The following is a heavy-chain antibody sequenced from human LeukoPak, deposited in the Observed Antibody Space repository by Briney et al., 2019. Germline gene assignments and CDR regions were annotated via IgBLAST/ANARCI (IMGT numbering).Heavy chain of an antibody. CDR1: GYTFTSYD. D-gene: IGHD3-10*01. Sequence: ASVKVSCKASGYTFTSYDINWVRQATGQGLEWMGWMNPNSGNTGYAQKFQGRVTMTRNTSISTAYMELSSLRSEDTAVYYRARGLRITMVRGGSYLVYWGQGTLVTVSS. V-gene: IGHV1-8*01. CDR2: MNPNSGNT. J-gene: IGHJ4*02. CDR3: ARGLRITMVRGGSYLVY.